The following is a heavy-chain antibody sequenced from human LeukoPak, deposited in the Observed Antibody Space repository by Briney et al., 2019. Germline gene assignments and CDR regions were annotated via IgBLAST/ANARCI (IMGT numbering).Heavy chain of an antibody. D-gene: IGHD5-18*01. Sequence: RTGGSLRLSCAASGFTFSGYWMSWVRQAPGKGLEWVANIKKDGSEKYYVDSVKGRFTISRDNAKTSLYLQMNSLRAEDTAVYYCARDLSGVTGYTYGRGIDYWGQGTLVTVSS. V-gene: IGHV3-7*01. CDR3: ARDLSGVTGYTYGRGIDY. CDR1: GFTFSGYW. J-gene: IGHJ4*02. CDR2: IKKDGSEK.